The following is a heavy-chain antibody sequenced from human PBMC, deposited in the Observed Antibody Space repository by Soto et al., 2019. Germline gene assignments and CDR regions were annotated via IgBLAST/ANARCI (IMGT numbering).Heavy chain of an antibody. J-gene: IGHJ3*02. CDR3: ARVVSGAHEAFDI. V-gene: IGHV1-69*12. CDR2: IIPLYPST. D-gene: IGHD2-15*01. Sequence: QVQLVQSGAEVKRPGSSVRVSCKASGANFSTYAIDWVRQAPGQGLEWMGAIIPLYPSTNYARKFQGRVTITADQSTTTVYMQLDSLRSEDTAIYYCARVVSGAHEAFDIWGQGTLVTVSS. CDR1: GANFSTYA.